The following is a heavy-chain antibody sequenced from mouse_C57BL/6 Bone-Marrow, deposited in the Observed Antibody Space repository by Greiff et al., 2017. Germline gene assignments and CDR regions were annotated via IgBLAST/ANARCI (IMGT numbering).Heavy chain of an antibody. D-gene: IGHD2-3*01. CDR1: GYTFTSYG. CDR3: ASDTGWSFAY. CDR2: IYPRSGNT. Sequence: VQLQESGAELARPGASVKLSCKASGYTFTSYGISWVKQRTGQGLEWIGEIYPRSGNTYYNEKFKGKATLTADKSSSTAYMELRSLTSEDSAVYFCASDTGWSFAYWGQGTLVTVSA. J-gene: IGHJ3*01. V-gene: IGHV1-81*01.